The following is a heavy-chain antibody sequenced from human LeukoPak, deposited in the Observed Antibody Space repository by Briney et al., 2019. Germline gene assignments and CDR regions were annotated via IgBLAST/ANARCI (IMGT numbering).Heavy chain of an antibody. V-gene: IGHV4-59*01. J-gene: IGHJ4*02. CDR3: ARATWLPVGLYYYDSSGYYYYFDY. CDR2: IYYGGST. CDR1: GGSISSYY. D-gene: IGHD3-22*01. Sequence: KPSETLSLTCTVSGGSISSYYWSWIRQPPGKGLEWIGYIYYGGSTNYNPSLKSRVTISVDTSKNQFSLKLSSVTAADTAVYYCARATWLPVGLYYYDSSGYYYYFDYWGQGTLVTVSS.